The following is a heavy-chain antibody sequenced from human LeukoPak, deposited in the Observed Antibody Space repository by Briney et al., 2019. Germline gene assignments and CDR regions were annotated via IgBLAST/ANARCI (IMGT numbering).Heavy chain of an antibody. CDR3: ARRRGYMDV. CDR2: ISSSGTTI. Sequence: GGSLRLSCAASGFTFSSYEMNWVRQAPGKGLEWVSYISSSGTTIYYADSVKGRFTISRDNAKNSLYLQMNSLIAEDTAVYYCARRRGYMDVWGKGTTVTVSS. V-gene: IGHV3-48*03. CDR1: GFTFSSYE. J-gene: IGHJ6*03. D-gene: IGHD5-12*01.